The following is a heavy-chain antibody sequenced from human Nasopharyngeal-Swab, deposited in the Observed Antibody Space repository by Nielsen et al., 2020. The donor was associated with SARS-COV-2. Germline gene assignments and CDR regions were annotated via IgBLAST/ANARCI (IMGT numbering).Heavy chain of an antibody. CDR1: GYSFTNYW. D-gene: IGHD2-21*02. CDR3: ARRGDCNGHPCYSDY. V-gene: IGHV5-51*01. CDR2: IYPGDSSI. J-gene: IGHJ4*02. Sequence: GESLKISCKASGYSFTNYWIGWVRQMPGTGLEWMGLIYPGDSSIRYIPSFQGQVTTSVDKSISTTYLQWSNLKASDAATYYCARRGDCNGHPCYSDYWGQGTLVTVSS.